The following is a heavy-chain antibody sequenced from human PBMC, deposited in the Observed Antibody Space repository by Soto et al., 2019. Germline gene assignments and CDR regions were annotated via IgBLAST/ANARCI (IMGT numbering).Heavy chain of an antibody. CDR3: ARDYCSSTSCWAFFDY. Sequence: PSETLSLTCTVSGGSISSYYWSWIRQPPGKGLEWIGYIYYSGSTNYNPSLKSRVTISVDTSKNQFSLNLSSVTAADTAVYYCARDYCSSTSCWAFFDYWGQGALVTVSS. J-gene: IGHJ4*02. CDR2: IYYSGST. CDR1: GGSISSYY. V-gene: IGHV4-59*12. D-gene: IGHD2-2*01.